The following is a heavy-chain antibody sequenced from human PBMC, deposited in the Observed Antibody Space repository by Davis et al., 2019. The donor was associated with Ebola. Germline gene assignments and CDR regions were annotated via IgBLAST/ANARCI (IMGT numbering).Heavy chain of an antibody. CDR3: ARGKYYYGMDV. V-gene: IGHV4-59*01. CDR1: GGSITIYY. Sequence: GSLRLSCTVSGGSITIYYCTWIRQPPGKGLEWIGYIYYSGSTNYNPSLKSRVTISVDTSKNQFSLKLSSVTAADTAVYYCARGKYYYGMDVWGQGTTVTVSS. CDR2: IYYSGST. J-gene: IGHJ6*02.